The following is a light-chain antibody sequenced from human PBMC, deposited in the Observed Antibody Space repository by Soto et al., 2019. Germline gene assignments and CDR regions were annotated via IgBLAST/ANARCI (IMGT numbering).Light chain of an antibody. CDR2: GAS. CDR3: QQYHDWPFT. CDR1: QSVSNN. Sequence: ERVMTQSLFTLCVSPLYIATLCFMASQSVSNNLAWYQQKPGQAPRLLVYGASTRATGIPARFSGSGSETEFTLTISSLQSEDFAVYYCQQYHDWPFTFGPGTKVDIK. J-gene: IGKJ3*01. V-gene: IGKV3-15*01.